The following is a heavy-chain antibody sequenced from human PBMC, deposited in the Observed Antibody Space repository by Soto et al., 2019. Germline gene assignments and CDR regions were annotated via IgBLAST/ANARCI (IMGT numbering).Heavy chain of an antibody. J-gene: IGHJ4*02. CDR1: GFTFSYYA. CDR3: AKDVSRSRSIYYFDY. Sequence: GGSLRLSCVASGFTFSYYAMSWVRQAPGKGLEWVSGITGSGGSTYYEDSVKGRFTISRDNSKNTLFLQMNSLRAEDIAIYYCAKDVSRSRSIYYFDYWGQGTLVTVSS. D-gene: IGHD3-10*01. CDR2: ITGSGGST. V-gene: IGHV3-23*01.